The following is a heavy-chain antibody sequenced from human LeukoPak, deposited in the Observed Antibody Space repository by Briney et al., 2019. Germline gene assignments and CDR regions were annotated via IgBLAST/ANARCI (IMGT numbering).Heavy chain of an antibody. J-gene: IGHJ4*02. CDR1: DYTRASYG. CDR3: ASDRGDGYNLGY. CDR2: INCYNGNT. D-gene: IGHD5-24*01. Sequence: ASVKVSCKASDYTRASYGVNWVRQAPGRGLEWMGWINCYNGNTNYAQKLQGRVTMTTDTATSTAYMELSSLRSEDTAVYYCASDRGDGYNLGYWGQGTLVTVSS. V-gene: IGHV1-18*01.